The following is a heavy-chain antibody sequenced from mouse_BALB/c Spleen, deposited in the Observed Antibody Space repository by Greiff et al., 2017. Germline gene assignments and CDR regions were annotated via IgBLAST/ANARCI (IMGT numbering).Heavy chain of an antibody. Sequence: DVHLVESGPGLVKPSQSLSLTCTVTGYSITSDYAWNWIRQFPGNKLEWMGYISYSGSTSYNPSLKSRISITRDTSKNQFFLQLNSVTTEDTATYYCARFYYYGSSYNYWGQGTTLTVSS. D-gene: IGHD1-1*01. CDR2: ISYSGST. CDR1: GYSITSDYA. J-gene: IGHJ2*01. V-gene: IGHV3-2*02. CDR3: ARFYYYGSSYNY.